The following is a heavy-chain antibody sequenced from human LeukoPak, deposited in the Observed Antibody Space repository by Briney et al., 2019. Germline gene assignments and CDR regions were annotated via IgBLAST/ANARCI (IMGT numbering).Heavy chain of an antibody. CDR1: GFTFSIYW. J-gene: IGHJ4*02. D-gene: IGHD3-22*01. V-gene: IGHV3-7*01. CDR2: IKQDGSEK. CDR3: ARLMIEHPNLDY. Sequence: GGSLRLSCAASGFTFSIYWMSWVRQAPGKGLEWVANIKQDGSEKYYVDSVKGRFTISRDNAKNSLYLQMNSLRAEDTAVYYCARLMIEHPNLDYWGQGTLVTVSS.